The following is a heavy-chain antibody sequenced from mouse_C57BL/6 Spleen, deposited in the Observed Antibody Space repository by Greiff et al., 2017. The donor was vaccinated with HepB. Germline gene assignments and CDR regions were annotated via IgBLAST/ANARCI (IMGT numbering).Heavy chain of an antibody. Sequence: QVQLKQSGAELVRPGASVKLSCKASGYTFTDYYINWVKQRPGQGLEWIARIYPGSGNTYYNEKFKGKATLTAEKSSSTAYMQLSSLTSEDSAVYFCARNYYGYWYFDVWGTGTTVTVSS. D-gene: IGHD1-1*01. CDR1: GYTFTDYY. CDR3: ARNYYGYWYFDV. V-gene: IGHV1-76*01. CDR2: IYPGSGNT. J-gene: IGHJ1*03.